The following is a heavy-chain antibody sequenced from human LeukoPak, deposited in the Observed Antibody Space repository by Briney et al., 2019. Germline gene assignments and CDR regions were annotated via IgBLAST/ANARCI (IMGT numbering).Heavy chain of an antibody. CDR2: FDPEDGET. CDR1: GYTLTELS. V-gene: IGHV1-24*01. CDR3: ATDRRDRPAAMGQWFDP. D-gene: IGHD2-2*01. Sequence: ASVRVSCKVSGYTLTELSMHWVRQAPGKGLEWMGGFDPEDGETIYAHKFQGRVTMTEDTSTDTAYMELSSLRSEDTAVYYCATDRRDRPAAMGQWFDPWGQGTLVTVSS. J-gene: IGHJ5*02.